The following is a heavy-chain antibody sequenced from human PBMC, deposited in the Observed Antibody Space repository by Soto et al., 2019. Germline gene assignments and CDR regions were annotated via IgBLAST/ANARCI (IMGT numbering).Heavy chain of an antibody. CDR3: VRSNSFDY. CDR2: IYYSGGT. J-gene: IGHJ4*02. Sequence: QVQLQESGPGLVKPSETLSLPCTVSGGAIRSYYWCWIRQPAGQRLEWIGYIYYSGGTKYNPSLKRRVTISVDTSRNQLSLKLRSVTAADTGVYYCVRSNSFDYWGQGTLVTVSS. CDR1: GGAIRSYY. V-gene: IGHV4-59*01.